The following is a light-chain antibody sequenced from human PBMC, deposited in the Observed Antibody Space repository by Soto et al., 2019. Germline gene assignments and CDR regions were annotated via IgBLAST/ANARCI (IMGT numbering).Light chain of an antibody. CDR2: AAS. J-gene: IGKJ3*01. CDR1: QSINY. CDR3: QQYGGSPFT. Sequence: EIVLTQSPGTLSLSPGERATLSCRASQSINYLAWYQQKGGQAPRLLIYAASTRATGVPDRFSGTGSGTDFALTISRLETDDSAVYYCQQYGGSPFTFGPGTKVDIK. V-gene: IGKV3-20*01.